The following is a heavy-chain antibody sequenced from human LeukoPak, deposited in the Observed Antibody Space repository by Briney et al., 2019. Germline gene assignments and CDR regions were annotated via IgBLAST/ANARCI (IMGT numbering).Heavy chain of an antibody. V-gene: IGHV6-1*01. J-gene: IGHJ4*02. CDR1: GDSVSSKNGA. D-gene: IGHD6-19*01. CDR2: TYYRSKWYD. CDR3: ARDLGTSGWYTFDF. Sequence: SQTLSLTCAISGDSVSSKNGAWNWIRQSPSRGLEWLGRTYYRSKWYDDYADSVKGRITISPDTSKNQFSLHVYSVTPEDTAVYYCARDLGTSGWYTFDFWGQGPLVTVSS.